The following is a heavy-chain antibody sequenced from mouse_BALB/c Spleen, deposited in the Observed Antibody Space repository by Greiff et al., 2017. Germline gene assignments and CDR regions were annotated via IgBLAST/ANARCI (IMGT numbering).Heavy chain of an antibody. Sequence: VQLQQSGPELVRPGESVKISCKGSGYTFTDYAMHWVKQSHAKSLEWIGVISIYYDNTNYNQKFKGKATMTVDKSSSTAYMELARLTSEDSAIYYCARQRASYYGSSYYAMDYWGQGTSVTVSS. CDR1: GYTFTDYA. CDR3: ARQRASYYGSSYYAMDY. CDR2: ISIYYDNT. J-gene: IGHJ4*01. V-gene: IGHV1-67*01. D-gene: IGHD1-1*01.